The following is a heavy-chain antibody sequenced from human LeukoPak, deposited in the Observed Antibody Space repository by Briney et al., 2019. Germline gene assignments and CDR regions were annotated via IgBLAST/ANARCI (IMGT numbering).Heavy chain of an antibody. V-gene: IGHV1-2*06. CDR3: VRVLRFSSPVDY. J-gene: IGHJ4*02. CDR1: GYTFTGYY. D-gene: IGHD6-13*01. CDR2: INPNSGAT. Sequence: GASVKVSCKXSGYTFTGYYIHWVRQPPGQGLEWMGRINPNSGATSYPQKFQDRVTMTRDTSISTAYMELSSLRSDDTAVYYCVRVLRFSSPVDYWGQGTLVTVSS.